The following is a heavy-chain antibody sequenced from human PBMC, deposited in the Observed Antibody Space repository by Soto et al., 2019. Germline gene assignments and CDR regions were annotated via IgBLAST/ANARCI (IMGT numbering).Heavy chain of an antibody. J-gene: IGHJ4*02. CDR3: ARGWGTAMAILKYYFDF. CDR2: MNPNSGNT. D-gene: IGHD5-18*01. V-gene: IGHV1-8*02. CDR1: GYTFTSHD. Sequence: ASVKVSCKASGYTFTSHDINWVRQATGQGLEWMGWMNPNSGNTGYARKFQGRVTMTRDTSVSTAYMELSSLRSEDTAVYYCARGWGTAMAILKYYFDFWGQGTLVTVSS.